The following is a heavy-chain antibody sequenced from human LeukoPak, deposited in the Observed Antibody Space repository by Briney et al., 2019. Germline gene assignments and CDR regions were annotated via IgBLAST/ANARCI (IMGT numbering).Heavy chain of an antibody. J-gene: IGHJ3*02. V-gene: IGHV3-66*01. Sequence: PSETLSLTCAVYGGSFSGYYWSWIRQPPGKGLEWVSVMYSGGSTYYADSVKGRFTISRDNSKNTLYLQMNSLRAEDTAVYYCARDRLRDAFDIWGQGTMVTVSS. CDR3: ARDRLRDAFDI. CDR2: MYSGGST. D-gene: IGHD5-12*01. CDR1: GGSFSGYY.